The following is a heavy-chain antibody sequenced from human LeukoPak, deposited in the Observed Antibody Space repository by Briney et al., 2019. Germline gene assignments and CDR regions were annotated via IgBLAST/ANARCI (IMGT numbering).Heavy chain of an antibody. D-gene: IGHD3-3*01. CDR2: INQDGSEK. V-gene: IGHV3-7*01. Sequence: PGGSLRLSCAASGFTFSTYWMSWVRQAPGKGLEWVANINQDGSEKYYVDSVKGRFTISRDNAKNSLYLQMNSLRAEDTAVYYCAKGFWSGYALFDYWGQGTLVTVSS. CDR1: GFTFSTYW. J-gene: IGHJ4*02. CDR3: AKGFWSGYALFDY.